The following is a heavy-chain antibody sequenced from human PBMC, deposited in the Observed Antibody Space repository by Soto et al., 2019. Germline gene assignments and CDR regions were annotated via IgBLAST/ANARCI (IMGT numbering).Heavy chain of an antibody. Sequence: SETLSLTCSVSGGSISGYYWSWIRQSPGKGLEWIGHISYSGGTSYNPSLQSRITMSVDTSRIQFSLRLSSVTAADTAVYYCARGRISVAGRYFDYWGQGTLVTAPQ. J-gene: IGHJ4*02. CDR1: GGSISGYY. CDR2: ISYSGGT. V-gene: IGHV4-59*12. D-gene: IGHD6-19*01. CDR3: ARGRISVAGRYFDY.